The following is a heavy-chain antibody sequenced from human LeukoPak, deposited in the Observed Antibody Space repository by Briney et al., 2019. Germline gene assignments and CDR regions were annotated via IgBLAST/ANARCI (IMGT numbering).Heavy chain of an antibody. CDR2: INPNSGGT. D-gene: IGHD6-6*01. CDR3: ARVFGRNAYSSSSFDY. CDR1: GYTFTGYN. J-gene: IGHJ4*02. Sequence: GASVKVSFKSSGYTFTGYNMLLVRHAPGQGLEWMGWINPNSGGTNYAQKFQGRVTMTRDTSISTAYMELSRLRSDDTAVYYCARVFGRNAYSSSSFDYWGQGTLVTVSS. V-gene: IGHV1-2*02.